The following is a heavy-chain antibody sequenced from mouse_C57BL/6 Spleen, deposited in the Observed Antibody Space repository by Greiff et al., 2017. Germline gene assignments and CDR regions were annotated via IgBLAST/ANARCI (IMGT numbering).Heavy chain of an antibody. CDR3: ARDGYDYDAY. J-gene: IGHJ3*01. D-gene: IGHD2-4*01. Sequence: EVQLQQSGPGLVKPSQSLSLTCSVTGYSITSGYYWNWIRQFPGNKLEWMGYISYDGSNNYNPSLKNRISITRDTSKNQFFLKLNSVTTEDTATYYCARDGYDYDAYWGQGTLVTVSA. CDR1: GYSITSGYY. V-gene: IGHV3-6*01. CDR2: ISYDGSN.